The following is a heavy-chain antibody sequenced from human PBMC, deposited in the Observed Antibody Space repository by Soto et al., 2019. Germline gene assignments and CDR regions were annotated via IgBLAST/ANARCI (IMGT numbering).Heavy chain of an antibody. CDR1: GSSIIGYY. CDR2: IHYSGSA. J-gene: IGHJ5*02. V-gene: IGHV4-59*12. CDR3: ARGVGGSGLNWFDP. D-gene: IGHD6-19*01. Sequence: QVQLQESGPGLVKPSETLSLTCTFSGSSIIGYYWTWIRQSLERGLEWIGYIHYSGSANYNPSLNSRLTMSVDRSKSQFSMKLASVTAADTAVYYCARGVGGSGLNWFDPWGQGTLVTVSS.